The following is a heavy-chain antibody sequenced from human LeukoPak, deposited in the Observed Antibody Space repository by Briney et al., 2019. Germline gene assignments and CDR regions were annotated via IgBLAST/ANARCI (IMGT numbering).Heavy chain of an antibody. Sequence: GGSLRLSCAVSGFTFDDYGMSWVRQAPGKGLEWVSGINWNGGSTGYADSVKGRFTISRDNAKNSLYLQMNSLRAEDTALYHCARAYCSGGSCPIDYWGQGTLVTVSS. CDR3: ARAYCSGGSCPIDY. D-gene: IGHD2-15*01. J-gene: IGHJ4*02. V-gene: IGHV3-20*01. CDR2: INWNGGST. CDR1: GFTFDDYG.